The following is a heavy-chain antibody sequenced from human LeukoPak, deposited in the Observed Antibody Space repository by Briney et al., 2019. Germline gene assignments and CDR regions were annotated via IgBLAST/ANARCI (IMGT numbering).Heavy chain of an antibody. V-gene: IGHV1-58*01. Sequence: GASLKVSCKASGFTFARSAVQWVRQARGQRPEWIGWIVIANGNTNYAQKFQERLTITRDMSTSTAYMELSSLRAEDTAVYYCARDRGQQLVEEGFDYWGQGTLVTVSS. CDR2: IVIANGNT. CDR1: GFTFARSA. CDR3: ARDRGQQLVEEGFDY. D-gene: IGHD6-13*01. J-gene: IGHJ4*02.